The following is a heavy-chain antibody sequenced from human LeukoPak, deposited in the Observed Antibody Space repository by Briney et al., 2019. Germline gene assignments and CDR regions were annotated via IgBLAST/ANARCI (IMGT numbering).Heavy chain of an antibody. D-gene: IGHD1-26*01. V-gene: IGHV1-69*13. Sequence: GASVKVSCKASGGTFSSYAISWVRQAPGQGLEWMGGIIPIFGTANYAQKFQGRVTITADESTSTAYMELSSLRSEDTALYYCARAGGATLTWFDHWGQGILVTVSS. J-gene: IGHJ5*02. CDR3: ARAGGATLTWFDH. CDR1: GGTFSSYA. CDR2: IIPIFGTA.